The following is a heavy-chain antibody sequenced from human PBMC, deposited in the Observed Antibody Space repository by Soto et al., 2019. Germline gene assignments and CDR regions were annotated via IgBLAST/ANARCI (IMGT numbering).Heavy chain of an antibody. CDR2: ISWNSGSV. Sequence: PGGSLRLSCVASGFTFDDYAMNWVRQAPGKGLKWVSGISWNSGSVAYADSVKGRFTVSRDNAKNSLYLQMNSLRGEDTAFYYCAKDIGVGGADIFDFRGRGTLVAVSS. D-gene: IGHD1-26*01. V-gene: IGHV3-9*01. CDR1: GFTFDDYA. J-gene: IGHJ4*02. CDR3: AKDIGVGGADIFDF.